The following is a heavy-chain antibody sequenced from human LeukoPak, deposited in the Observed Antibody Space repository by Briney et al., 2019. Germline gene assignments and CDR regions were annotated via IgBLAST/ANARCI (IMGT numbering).Heavy chain of an antibody. V-gene: IGHV3-69-1*01. J-gene: IGHJ4*02. D-gene: IGHD6-25*01. CDR2: INMGDHR. CDR1: GFTFSDCD. CDR3: GKAFPPLRVAAAGDY. Sequence: KPGGSLRLSCTASGFTFSDCDMNWFRQAPGKGLQWVSSINMGDHRYYADSAKGRFTISRDNAKNSLYLQMDNLRADDTAVYYYGKAFPPLRVAAAGDYWGQGTLVTVSS.